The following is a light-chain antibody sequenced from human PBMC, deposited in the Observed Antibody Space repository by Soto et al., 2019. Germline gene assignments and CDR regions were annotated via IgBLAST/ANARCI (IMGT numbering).Light chain of an antibody. J-gene: IGKJ4*01. CDR3: QQSYSTLALT. V-gene: IGKV1-39*01. CDR2: GAS. CDR1: QSISSY. Sequence: DIQMTQSPSSLSASVGDRVTITCRASQSISSYLNWYQQKPVKAPKLLIYGASSLQSGVPSRFSGSGSGTDFTLTISSLQPEDFATYYCQQSYSTLALTFGGGTKVEIK.